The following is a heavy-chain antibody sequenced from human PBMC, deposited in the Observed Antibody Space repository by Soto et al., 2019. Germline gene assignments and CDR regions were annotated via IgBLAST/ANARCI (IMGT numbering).Heavy chain of an antibody. CDR1: GYTFTSYD. Sequence: QVQLVQSGAEVKKPGASVKVSCKASGYTFTSYDINWVRQATGQGLEWMGWMNPNSGNTGYAQKFQGRVTMTRNTSISTAYMELSSLRSDDTAVYYCARVNYYYDSSGYTSSGYYYGMDVWGQGTTVTVSS. J-gene: IGHJ6*02. V-gene: IGHV1-8*01. CDR3: ARVNYYYDSSGYTSSGYYYGMDV. D-gene: IGHD3-22*01. CDR2: MNPNSGNT.